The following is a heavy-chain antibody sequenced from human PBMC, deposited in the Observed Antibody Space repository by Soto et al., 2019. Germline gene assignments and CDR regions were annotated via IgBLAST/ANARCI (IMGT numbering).Heavy chain of an antibody. CDR3: ARGRRRSHVAFDI. J-gene: IGHJ3*02. Sequence: PSETLSLTCAVSGGSISTSNWWSWVRQPPGKGLEWIGEVYRTGSTNYNPSLESRLTISVDKSKNQFSLKLTSVTAADTAVYYCARGRRRSHVAFDIWGQGTMVTVSS. V-gene: IGHV4-4*02. CDR2: VYRTGST. CDR1: GGSISTSNW.